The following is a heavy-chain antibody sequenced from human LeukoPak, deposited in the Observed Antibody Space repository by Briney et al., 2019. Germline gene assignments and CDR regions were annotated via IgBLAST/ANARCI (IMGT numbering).Heavy chain of an antibody. D-gene: IGHD3-10*01. CDR2: IYYSGST. CDR3: ARHSYGSGSYVDY. V-gene: IGHV4-59*08. J-gene: IGHJ4*02. Sequence: PSETLSLTCTVSGGSISSYYWSWIGQPPGKGLEWIGYIYYSGSTNYNPSLKSRVTISVDTSKNQFSLKLSSVTAADTAVYYCARHSYGSGSYVDYWGQGTLVTVSS. CDR1: GGSISSYY.